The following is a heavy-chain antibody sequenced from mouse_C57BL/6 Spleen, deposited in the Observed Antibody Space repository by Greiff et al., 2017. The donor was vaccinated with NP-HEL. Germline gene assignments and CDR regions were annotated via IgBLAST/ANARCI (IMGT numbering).Heavy chain of an antibody. V-gene: IGHV1-61*01. CDR3: ARAPGGYFDY. CDR1: GYTFTSYW. J-gene: IGHJ2*01. CDR2: IYPSDSET. Sequence: QVQLKQPGAELVRPGSSVKLSCKASGYTFTSYWMDWVKQRPGQGLEWIGNIYPSDSETHYNQKFKDKATLTVDKSSSTACMQLSSLTSEDSAVYYCARAPGGYFDYWGQGTTLTVSS.